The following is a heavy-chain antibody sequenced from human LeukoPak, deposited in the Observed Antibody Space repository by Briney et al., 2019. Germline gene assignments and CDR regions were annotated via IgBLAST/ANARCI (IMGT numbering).Heavy chain of an antibody. V-gene: IGHV3-21*01. Sequence: GGSLRLSCATSGFTFSSYAMNWVRQAPGKGLGWVSSISSSSSYIYYADSVKGRFTISRDNAKNSLYLQMNSLRAEDTAVYYCARGGSYRDYWGQGTLVTVSS. CDR2: ISSSSSYI. CDR3: ARGGSYRDY. CDR1: GFTFSSYA. J-gene: IGHJ4*02. D-gene: IGHD1-26*01.